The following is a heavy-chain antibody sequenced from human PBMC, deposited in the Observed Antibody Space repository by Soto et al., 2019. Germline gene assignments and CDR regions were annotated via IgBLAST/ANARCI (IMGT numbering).Heavy chain of an antibody. CDR2: FIPVYRTL. V-gene: IGHV1-69*13. CDR1: GGSFGKSA. J-gene: IGHJ4*02. D-gene: IGHD3-3*01. CDR3: ATGLIWIGYFTVDS. Sequence: ASVKVSCKASGGSFGKSAINWVRQTPGQGLEWLGGFIPVYRTLNYAQKFQGRVTITADESTGTAYMTLSSLASDDTAVYYCATGLIWIGYFTVDSWGQGTRVTVSS.